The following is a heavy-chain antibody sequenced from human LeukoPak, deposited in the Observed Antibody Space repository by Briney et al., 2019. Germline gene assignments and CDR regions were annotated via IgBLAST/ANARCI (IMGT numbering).Heavy chain of an antibody. CDR1: GGSISSGGYY. Sequence: PSQTLSLTCTVSGGSISSGGYYWSWIRQHPGKGLEWIGYIYYSGSTYYNPSLKSRVTISVDTSKNQFSLKLSSVTAADTAVYYCARDSRLVGATISHHYYYYGMDVWGQGTTVTVSS. D-gene: IGHD1-26*01. J-gene: IGHJ6*02. V-gene: IGHV4-31*03. CDR3: ARDSRLVGATISHHYYYYGMDV. CDR2: IYYSGST.